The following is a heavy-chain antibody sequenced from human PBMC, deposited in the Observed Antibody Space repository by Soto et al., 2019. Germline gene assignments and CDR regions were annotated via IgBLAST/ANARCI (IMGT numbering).Heavy chain of an antibody. J-gene: IGHJ5*02. CDR2: ISSSSSYI. V-gene: IGHV3-21*01. D-gene: IGHD2-2*01. Sequence: VQLVESGGGLVKPGGSLRLSCAASGFTFSSYSMNWVRQAPGKGLEWVSSISSSSSYIYYADSVKGRFTISRDNAKNSLYLQMNSLRAEDTAVYYCARIEGYCSSTSCSYNWFDPWGQGTLVTVSS. CDR1: GFTFSSYS. CDR3: ARIEGYCSSTSCSYNWFDP.